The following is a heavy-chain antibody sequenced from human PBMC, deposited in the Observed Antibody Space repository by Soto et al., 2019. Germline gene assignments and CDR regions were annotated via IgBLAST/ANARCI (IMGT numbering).Heavy chain of an antibody. V-gene: IGHV3-66*01. Sequence: EVQLVESGGGLVQPGGSLRLSCAASGFTVSSNYMSWVRQAPGKGLEWVSVIYSGGNTYYADSVKGRFTISRDNSKNTLYLLMNSLRAEDTAVYYCARWFGGADIDYWGQGTLVTVSS. CDR1: GFTVSSNY. CDR3: ARWFGGADIDY. D-gene: IGHD3-10*01. CDR2: IYSGGNT. J-gene: IGHJ4*02.